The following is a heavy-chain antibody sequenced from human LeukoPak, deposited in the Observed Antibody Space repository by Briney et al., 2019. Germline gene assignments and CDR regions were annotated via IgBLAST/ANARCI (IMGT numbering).Heavy chain of an antibody. J-gene: IGHJ5*02. CDR3: ARLWWQLPDP. D-gene: IGHD2-15*01. V-gene: IGHV3-11*01. CDR1: GFTFSDSY. Sequence: GGSLRLSCAASGFTFSDSYMAWIRQAPGKGLEWVSYMSISGSAIYYADSVKGRFTISRDNAKSSLYLQMNSLRAEDTDVYYCARLWWQLPDPWGQGTLVTVSS. CDR2: MSISGSAI.